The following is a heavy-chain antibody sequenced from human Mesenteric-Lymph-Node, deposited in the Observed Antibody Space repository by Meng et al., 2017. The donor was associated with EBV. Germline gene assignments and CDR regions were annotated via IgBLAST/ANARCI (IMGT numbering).Heavy chain of an antibody. CDR3: ARDRAVVVAATPNWFDP. CDR1: VGSSSSSSDY. J-gene: IGHJ5*02. D-gene: IGHD2-15*01. Sequence: LQLKDPGPGLVKPSATRSLTCTVSVGSSSSSSDYWGWIRQPPGKGLEWIGNIYYSGSTYYNPSLKSRVTISLDTSKSQFSPKLSSVTAADTAVYYCARDRAVVVAATPNWFDPWGQGTLVTVSS. V-gene: IGHV4-39*07. CDR2: IYYSGST.